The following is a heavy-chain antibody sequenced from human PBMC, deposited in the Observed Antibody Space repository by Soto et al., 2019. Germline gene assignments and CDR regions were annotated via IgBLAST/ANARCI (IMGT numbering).Heavy chain of an antibody. D-gene: IGHD1-20*01. CDR1: GGSFSGYY. Sequence: SETLSLTCAVYGGSFSGYYWSWIGRPPGKGLEWIGEINHSGSTNYKPSLTSRVTISVDTSKNQLSLKMSSVTAADTAVYYCARGRTLITGTSFDYWGQGTLVTVSS. CDR3: ARGRTLITGTSFDY. CDR2: INHSGST. V-gene: IGHV4-34*01. J-gene: IGHJ4*02.